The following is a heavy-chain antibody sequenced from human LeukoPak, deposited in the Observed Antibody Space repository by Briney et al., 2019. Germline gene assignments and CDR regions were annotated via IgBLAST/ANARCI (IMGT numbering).Heavy chain of an antibody. J-gene: IGHJ4*02. CDR1: GYTFTGYG. CDR3: AREGRLGTGGWYYFDD. Sequence: GASVKVSCKASGYTFTGYGISWVRQAPGQGLEWMGWINPYSGATHYAQTFQGRVTMTRDTSISTAYMELSRLRSDDTAVYYCAREGRLGTGGWYYFDDWGQGTLVTVSS. CDR2: INPYSGAT. D-gene: IGHD2-8*02. V-gene: IGHV1-2*02.